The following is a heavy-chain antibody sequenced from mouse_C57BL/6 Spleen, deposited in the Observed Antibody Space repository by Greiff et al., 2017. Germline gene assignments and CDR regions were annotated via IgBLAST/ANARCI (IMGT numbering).Heavy chain of an antibody. J-gene: IGHJ2*01. CDR1: GYTFTSYW. Sequence: QVQLQQPGAELVKPGASVKLSCKASGYTFTSYWMHWVKQRPGQGLEWIGMIHPNSGSTNYNEKCTSKATLTVDKSSSTAYMQLSSLTSEDSAVYYCARSGYSNYGVDYWGQGTTLTVSS. V-gene: IGHV1-64*01. CDR2: IHPNSGST. D-gene: IGHD2-5*01. CDR3: ARSGYSNYGVDY.